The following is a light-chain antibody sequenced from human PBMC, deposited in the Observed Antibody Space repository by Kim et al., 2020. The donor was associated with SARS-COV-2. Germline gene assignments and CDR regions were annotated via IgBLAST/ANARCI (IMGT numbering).Light chain of an antibody. Sequence: EIVLTQSPGTLSSSPGERVTLSCRASQTVSSSFLAWYQQKPGQAPTLLVYDVSTTATGIADRFSGSGSGTDFTLTINRLEPEDFAVYYCQHFGGSSYTFGQGTKLEI. J-gene: IGKJ2*01. CDR1: QTVSSSF. CDR3: QHFGGSSYT. CDR2: DVS. V-gene: IGKV3-20*01.